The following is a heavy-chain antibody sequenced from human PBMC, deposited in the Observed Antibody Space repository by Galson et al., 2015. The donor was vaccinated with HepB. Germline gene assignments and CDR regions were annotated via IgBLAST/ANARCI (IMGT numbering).Heavy chain of an antibody. J-gene: IGHJ2*01. CDR2: ILYDGRKK. V-gene: IGHV3-30*04. CDR1: GFTFSNYA. Sequence: SLRLSCAASGFTFSNYAMHWVRQAPGKGLEWVSIILYDGRKKYYADSVKGRFTISRDNSKNTLFLQINSLRAEDTALYYCARENYYDSSGYSWGFGNFDLWGRGTLVTVSS. D-gene: IGHD3-22*01. CDR3: ARENYYDSSGYSWGFGNFDL.